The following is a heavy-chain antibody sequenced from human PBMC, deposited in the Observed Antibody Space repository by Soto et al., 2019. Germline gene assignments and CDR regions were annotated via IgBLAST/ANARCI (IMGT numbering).Heavy chain of an antibody. D-gene: IGHD6-13*01. V-gene: IGHV3-33*01. CDR3: AIYSSSWPDGAFDI. Sequence: GGSLRLSCAASGFTFSSYGMHWVRQAPGKGLEWVAVIWYDGSNKYYADSVKGRFTISRDNSKNTLYLQMNSLRAEDTAVYYCAIYSSSWPDGAFDIWGQGTMVTVSS. CDR1: GFTFSSYG. J-gene: IGHJ3*02. CDR2: IWYDGSNK.